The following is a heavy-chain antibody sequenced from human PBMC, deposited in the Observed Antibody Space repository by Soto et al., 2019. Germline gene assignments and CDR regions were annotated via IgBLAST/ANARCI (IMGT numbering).Heavy chain of an antibody. J-gene: IGHJ6*02. CDR1: GGTFSSYA. V-gene: IGHV1-69*06. D-gene: IGHD6-19*01. Sequence: SVKVSCKASGGTFSSYAISWVRQAPGQGLEWMGGIIPICGTANYAQKFQGRVTITGDKSTSTAYMELSSLRSEDTAVYYCARAQYSSGYYYYYGMDVSGQGTTVTVSS. CDR2: IIPICGTA. CDR3: ARAQYSSGYYYYYGMDV.